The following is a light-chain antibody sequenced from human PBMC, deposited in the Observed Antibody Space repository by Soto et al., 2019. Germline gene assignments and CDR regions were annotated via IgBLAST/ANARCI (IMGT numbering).Light chain of an antibody. J-gene: IGKJ5*01. CDR2: AAS. CDR1: QGISSY. V-gene: IGKV1D-8*03. CDR3: QQANSFPIT. Sequence: VIWMTQSPSLLSASTVDRVTISCLMSQGISSYLAWYQQKPGKAPELLIYAASTLQSGVPSRFSGSGSGTDFTLTISSLQPEDFATYYCQQANSFPITFGQGTRLEIK.